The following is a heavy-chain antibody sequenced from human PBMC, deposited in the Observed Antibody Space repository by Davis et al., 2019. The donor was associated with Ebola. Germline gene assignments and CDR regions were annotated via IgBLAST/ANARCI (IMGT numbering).Heavy chain of an antibody. Sequence: PGGSLRLSCPASGFTFSSYWMSWVRQAPGKGLEWVANIKQDGSENYYVDSVKGRFTISRDNATYSLYLQMNSLRADATAVYYCASDNEYFDYWGQGTLVTVSS. J-gene: IGHJ4*02. D-gene: IGHD1-1*01. V-gene: IGHV3-7*01. CDR2: IKQDGSEN. CDR1: GFTFSSYW. CDR3: ASDNEYFDY.